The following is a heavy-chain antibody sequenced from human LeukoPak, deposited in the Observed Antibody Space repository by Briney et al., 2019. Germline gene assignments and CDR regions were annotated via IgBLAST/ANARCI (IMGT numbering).Heavy chain of an antibody. CDR1: GGTFSSYA. CDR2: IIPIFGTA. CDR3: ARGLPLHRSIAAAAHY. V-gene: IGHV1-69*13. D-gene: IGHD6-13*01. J-gene: IGHJ4*02. Sequence: ASVKVSCKASGGTFSSYAISWVRQAPGQGLEWMGGIIPIFGTANYAQKFQGRVTITADESTSTAYMELSSLRSEDTAVYYCARGLPLHRSIAAAAHYWGQGTLVTVSS.